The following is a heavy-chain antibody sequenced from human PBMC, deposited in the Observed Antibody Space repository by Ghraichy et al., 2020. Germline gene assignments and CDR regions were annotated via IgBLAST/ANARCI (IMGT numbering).Heavy chain of an antibody. D-gene: IGHD1-26*01. CDR2: INTSGTT. V-gene: IGHV4-4*07. Sequence: SETLSLTCTVSGGSMGNFYWGWIRQPAGKGLEWIGRINTSGTTNYNPSLKSRVTMAVDTSKNQFSLRLSSVTAADTAVYYCARVRVSATRGAFDIWGQGTIVTVS. CDR3: ARVRVSATRGAFDI. J-gene: IGHJ3*02. CDR1: GGSMGNFY.